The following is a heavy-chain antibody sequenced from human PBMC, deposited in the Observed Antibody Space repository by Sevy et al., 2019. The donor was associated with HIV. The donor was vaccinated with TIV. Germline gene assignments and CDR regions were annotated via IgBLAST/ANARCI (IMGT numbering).Heavy chain of an antibody. CDR1: GFTFSSYS. J-gene: IGHJ6*02. CDR3: ARSGYYDFWSGYYPYYYYYYGMDV. D-gene: IGHD3-3*01. Sequence: GGSLRLSCAASGFTFSSYSMNWVRQAPGKGLEWVSYISSSSSTIYYADSVKGRFTISRDNAKNSLYLQMNSLRDEDTAVYYCARSGYYDFWSGYYPYYYYYYGMDVWGQGTTVTVSS. V-gene: IGHV3-48*02. CDR2: ISSSSSTI.